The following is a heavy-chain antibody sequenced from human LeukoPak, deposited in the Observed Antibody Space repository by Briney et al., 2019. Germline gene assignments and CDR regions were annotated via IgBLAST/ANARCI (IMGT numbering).Heavy chain of an antibody. V-gene: IGHV3-23*01. CDR1: GFTFSSYA. CDR3: AKDRDPNVVRTRSYFDY. J-gene: IGHJ4*02. Sequence: GSLRLSCAASGFTFSSYAMSWVRPAPGKGLEWVSAISGSGGSTYYADSVKGRFTISRDNSKNTLYLQMNSLRAEDTAVYYCAKDRDPNVVRTRSYFDYWGQGTLVTVSS. CDR2: ISGSGGST. D-gene: IGHD2-15*01.